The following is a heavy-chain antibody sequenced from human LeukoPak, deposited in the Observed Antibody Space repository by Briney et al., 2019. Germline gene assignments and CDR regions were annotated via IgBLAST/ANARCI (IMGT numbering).Heavy chain of an antibody. V-gene: IGHV4-31*03. D-gene: IGHD5-18*01. CDR2: IYYTGST. J-gene: IGHJ4*02. CDR3: ARRNGIQLWSGGFDY. CDR1: GGSISSGGYY. Sequence: SETLSLTCTVSGGSISSGGYYWSWIRQRPGKGLEWIGYIYYTGSTYYNPSLKSRVAISVDMSKHQFSLKLSSVTAAGTAVYYCARRNGIQLWSGGFDYWGQGTLVTVSS.